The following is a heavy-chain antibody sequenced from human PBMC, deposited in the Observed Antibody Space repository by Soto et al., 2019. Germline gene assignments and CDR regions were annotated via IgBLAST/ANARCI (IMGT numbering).Heavy chain of an antibody. V-gene: IGHV4-34*01. CDR1: GGSFSGYY. CDR3: ARERAILLWFGELSSFDY. J-gene: IGHJ4*02. D-gene: IGHD3-10*01. CDR2: INHSGST. Sequence: SETLSLTCAVYGGSFSGYYWSLIRQPPGKGLEWIGEINHSGSTNYNPSLKSRVTISVDTSKNQFSLKLSSVTAADTAVYYCARERAILLWFGELSSFDYWGQGTLVTVSS.